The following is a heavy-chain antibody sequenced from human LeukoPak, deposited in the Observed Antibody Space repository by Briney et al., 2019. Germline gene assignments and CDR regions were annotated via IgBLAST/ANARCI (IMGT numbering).Heavy chain of an antibody. CDR2: IKEDESDE. CDR1: GFIFSDHF. CDR3: ARWRGRQSEFDY. V-gene: IGHV3-7*01. J-gene: IGHJ4*02. Sequence: EPGGSLRLSCAASGFIFSDHFMDWVRQAPGKGLEWVAHIKEDESDEYYVDSVRGRFTASRDNAKNSVNLQMNSLRVEDTAVYYCARWRGRQSEFDYWGQGTLVTVSS. D-gene: IGHD1-1*01.